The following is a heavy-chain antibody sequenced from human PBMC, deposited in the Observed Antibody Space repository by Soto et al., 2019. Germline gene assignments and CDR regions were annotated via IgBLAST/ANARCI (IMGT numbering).Heavy chain of an antibody. D-gene: IGHD2-2*01. CDR2: ISSSGSTI. CDR3: ASTYSEDIVVVPAAMGPMDV. J-gene: IGHJ6*02. CDR1: GFTFSSYE. V-gene: IGHV3-48*03. Sequence: GSLRLSCAASGFTFSSYEMNWVRQAPGKGLEWVSYISSSGSTIYYADSVKGRFTISRDNAKNSLYLQMNSLRAEDTAVYYCASTYSEDIVVVPAAMGPMDVWGQGTTVTVSS.